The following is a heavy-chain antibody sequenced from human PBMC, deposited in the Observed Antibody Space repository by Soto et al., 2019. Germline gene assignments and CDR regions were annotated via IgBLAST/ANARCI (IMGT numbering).Heavy chain of an antibody. J-gene: IGHJ6*02. CDR1: GGTFSSYA. Sequence: SVKVSCNASGGTFSSYASSWVRQAPGQGLEWMGGIIPIFGTANYAQKFQGRATITADKSTSTAYMELSSLRSEDTAVYYCANYSGYDAKPYYYYYGMDVWGQGTTVTVSS. D-gene: IGHD5-12*01. CDR3: ANYSGYDAKPYYYYYGMDV. CDR2: IIPIFGTA. V-gene: IGHV1-69*06.